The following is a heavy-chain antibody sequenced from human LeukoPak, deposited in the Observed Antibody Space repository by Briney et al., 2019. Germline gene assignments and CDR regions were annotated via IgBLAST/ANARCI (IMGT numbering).Heavy chain of an antibody. Sequence: PSETLSLTCAVSGASIDSHSWWSWVRQPSGKGLEWIGEIYHSGGANYKPSLKSRVTMSVDTSKNHFSLKLTSVTAADTAVYYCAYNRNFALDNWGQGTLVTVSS. CDR3: AYNRNFALDN. D-gene: IGHD1-14*01. CDR2: IYHSGGA. V-gene: IGHV4/OR15-8*01. CDR1: GASIDSHSW. J-gene: IGHJ4*02.